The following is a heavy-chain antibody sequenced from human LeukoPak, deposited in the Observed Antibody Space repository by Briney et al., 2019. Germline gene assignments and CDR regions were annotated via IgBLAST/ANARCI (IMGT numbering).Heavy chain of an antibody. J-gene: IGHJ4*02. Sequence: ASVKVSCKVSGYTLTELSMHWVRQAPGKGLEWMGGFDPEDGETIYAQKFQGRVTMTEDTSTDTAYMELSSLRSEDTAVYYCATAPLSSSWFDYWGQGTLVTVSS. CDR2: FDPEDGET. D-gene: IGHD6-13*01. V-gene: IGHV1-24*01. CDR1: GYTLTELS. CDR3: ATAPLSSSWFDY.